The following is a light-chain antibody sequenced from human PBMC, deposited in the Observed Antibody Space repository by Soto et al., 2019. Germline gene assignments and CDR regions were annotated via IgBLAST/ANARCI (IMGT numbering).Light chain of an antibody. CDR1: QSVSSSY. Sequence: EVVLTQSPVTLSLSPGERATLSCRASQSVSSSYLAWYQQKPGQAPRLLIYGASSRATGIPARFSGSGSGTEFTLSISSLQSEDFAVYYCQQYNSWPPITFGQGTRLEIK. CDR2: GAS. J-gene: IGKJ5*01. CDR3: QQYNSWPPIT. V-gene: IGKV3-15*01.